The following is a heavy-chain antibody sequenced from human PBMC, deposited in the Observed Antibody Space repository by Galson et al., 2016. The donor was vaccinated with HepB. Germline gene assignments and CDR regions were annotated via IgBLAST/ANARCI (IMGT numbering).Heavy chain of an antibody. J-gene: IGHJ5*02. V-gene: IGHV4-59*01. D-gene: IGHD4-17*01. CDR1: GGSISSYY. CDR2: IYYSGGN. Sequence: ETLSLTCTVSGGSISSYYWSWIRRPPGKGLEWIGYIYYSGGNNYNPSLKSRITISVDASKNPFPMKLSSVTAADTAVYYCARSQVGDYGLTGWFDPWGQGTLVTVSS. CDR3: ARSQVGDYGLTGWFDP.